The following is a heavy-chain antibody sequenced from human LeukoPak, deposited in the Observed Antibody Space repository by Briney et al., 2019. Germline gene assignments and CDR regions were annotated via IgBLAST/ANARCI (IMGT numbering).Heavy chain of an antibody. CDR3: SRVGFYYDSSGNNPFDY. V-gene: IGHV3-7*01. CDR1: GFTLINYW. CDR2: IKQDGTEN. Sequence: TGGSLRLSCAASGFTLINYWMAWVRQAPGKGLEWVANIKQDGTENYYVDSVKGRFTISRDNAKNSLYLQMNSLRAEDTAVYYCSRVGFYYDSSGNNPFDYWGQGTLVTVSS. D-gene: IGHD3-22*01. J-gene: IGHJ4*02.